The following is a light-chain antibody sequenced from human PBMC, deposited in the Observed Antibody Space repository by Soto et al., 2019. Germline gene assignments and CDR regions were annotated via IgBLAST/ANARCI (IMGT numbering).Light chain of an antibody. Sequence: EIVLTQSPGTLSLSPGERATLSCRASQSVSYYLAWYQQKPGQAPRLLIYGASTRATGIPARFSGSGSGTEFTLTINSLQSEDSAVYYCQQHNQWPITFGQGTRREIK. V-gene: IGKV3-15*01. CDR1: QSVSYY. CDR2: GAS. J-gene: IGKJ5*01. CDR3: QQHNQWPIT.